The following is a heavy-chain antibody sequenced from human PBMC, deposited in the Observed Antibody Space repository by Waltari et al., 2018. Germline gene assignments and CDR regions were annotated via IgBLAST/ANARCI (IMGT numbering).Heavy chain of an antibody. CDR2: INPNSGGT. D-gene: IGHD2-2*01. Sequence: QVQLVQSGAEVKKPGASVKVSCKASGYTFTGYYMHWVRPAPGQGLEWMGRINPNSGGTNYAQKFQGRVTMTRDTSISTAYMELSRLRSDDTAVYYCARYFPYCSSTSCYSLDYWGQGTLVTVSS. CDR1: GYTFTGYY. CDR3: ARYFPYCSSTSCYSLDY. J-gene: IGHJ4*02. V-gene: IGHV1-2*06.